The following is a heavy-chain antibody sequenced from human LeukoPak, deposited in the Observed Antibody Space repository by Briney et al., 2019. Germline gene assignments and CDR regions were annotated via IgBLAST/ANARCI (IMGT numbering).Heavy chain of an antibody. Sequence: ASVKVSCKASGYTFTSYGISWVRQAPGQGLEWMGWINAYNGNTNYAQNLQGRVTMTTDTSTSTAYMVLRSLRSDDPAVYYCARVEELRSAFDIWGQGTMVTVSS. CDR3: ARVEELRSAFDI. CDR1: GYTFTSYG. V-gene: IGHV1-18*01. D-gene: IGHD1-7*01. J-gene: IGHJ3*02. CDR2: INAYNGNT.